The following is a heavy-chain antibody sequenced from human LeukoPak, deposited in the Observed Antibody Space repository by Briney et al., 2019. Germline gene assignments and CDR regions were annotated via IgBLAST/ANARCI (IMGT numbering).Heavy chain of an antibody. J-gene: IGHJ5*02. CDR1: GGSFSGYY. CDR2: ISSSGSTI. CDR3: ARDGTVATISGWFDP. Sequence: LSLTCAVYGGSFSGYYWSWIRQAPGKGLEWVSYISSSGSTIYYADSVKGRFTISRDNAKNSLYLQMNSLRAEDTAVYYCARDGTVATISGWFDPWGQGTLVTVSS. V-gene: IGHV3-11*01. D-gene: IGHD5-12*01.